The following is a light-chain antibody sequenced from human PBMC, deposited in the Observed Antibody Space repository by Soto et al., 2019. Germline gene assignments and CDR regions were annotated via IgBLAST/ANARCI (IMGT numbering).Light chain of an antibody. CDR1: SSNIGAGYD. J-gene: IGLJ2*01. CDR2: ANN. V-gene: IGLV1-40*01. CDR3: NSYSGSSNFVV. Sequence: QSVLTQPPSVSGAPGQRVTISCTGSSSNIGAGYDVHWYQQVPGAAPKLLIYANNNRPSGVPDRFSGSKSGSSASLAITGLQAEDEADYYCNSYSGSSNFVVFGGGTKLTVL.